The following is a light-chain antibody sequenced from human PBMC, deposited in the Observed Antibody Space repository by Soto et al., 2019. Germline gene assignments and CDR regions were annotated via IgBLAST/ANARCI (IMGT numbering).Light chain of an antibody. V-gene: IGLV2-11*01. CDR3: CSYAGSYTLKV. Sequence: QSVLTQPRSVSGSPGQSVTISCTGTSSDVGGYNYVSWYQQHPVKAPKLMIYDVSKRPSGVPDRFSGSKSGNTASLTISGLQAEDEADYYCCSYAGSYTLKVFGGGTKVTVL. CDR1: SSDVGGYNY. J-gene: IGLJ3*02. CDR2: DVS.